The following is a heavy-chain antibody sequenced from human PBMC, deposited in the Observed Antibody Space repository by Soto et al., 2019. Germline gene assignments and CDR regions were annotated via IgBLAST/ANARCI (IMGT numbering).Heavy chain of an antibody. Sequence: QVQLVQSGAEVKKPGSSVKVSCKASGGTFSSYAISWVRQAPGQGLEWMGGIIPIFGTANYAQKFQGRVTITADESTSTAYMELSSLRSEETAVYYCARKRWWDGYKYNWFDPWGQGTLVTVSS. CDR3: ARKRWWDGYKYNWFDP. J-gene: IGHJ5*02. D-gene: IGHD2-15*01. V-gene: IGHV1-69*01. CDR1: GGTFSSYA. CDR2: IIPIFGTA.